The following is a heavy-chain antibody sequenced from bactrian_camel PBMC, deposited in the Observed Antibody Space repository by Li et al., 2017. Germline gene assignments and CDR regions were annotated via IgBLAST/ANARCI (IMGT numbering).Heavy chain of an antibody. Sequence: VQLVESGGGSVQTGGSLTLACQDTRYTYGRHSMAWEMAWFRQAPGKEREGVAAISGSGWTTRYAESVKGRFTISKDGARRTLYLQMNSLKPEDSARYYCAARPCTTNFLPNLTPADFNIWGQGTQVTVS. CDR1: RYTYGRHS. V-gene: IGHV3S42*01. J-gene: IGHJ4*01. CDR3: AARPCTTNFLPNLTPADFNI. D-gene: IGHD2*01. CDR2: ISGSGWTT.